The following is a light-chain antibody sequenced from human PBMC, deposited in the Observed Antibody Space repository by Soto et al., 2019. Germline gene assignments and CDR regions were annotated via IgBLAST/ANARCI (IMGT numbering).Light chain of an antibody. J-gene: IGKJ3*01. CDR3: QTYNGAPFT. CDR1: QGISND. CDR2: AAS. V-gene: IGKV1-27*01. Sequence: DIQMTQSPSSLSSSVGDRVTITCRASQGISNDLVWYQEKPGKVPKLLIYAASTLQSGVPSRLSGSGSGTDFNLTISSLQPEDVATYYCQTYNGAPFTVGPGTKEDIK.